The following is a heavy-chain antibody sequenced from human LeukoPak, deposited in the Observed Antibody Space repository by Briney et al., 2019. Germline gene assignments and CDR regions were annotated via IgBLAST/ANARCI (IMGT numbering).Heavy chain of an antibody. CDR3: ARGQEGCSGGSCYSAYYYYYYMDV. CDR1: GGTFSSYA. V-gene: IGHV1-69*13. Sequence: SVKVSCKASGGTFSSYAISWVRQAPGQGLEWMGGIIPIFGTANYAQKFQGRVTITADESTSTAYMELSSLRSEDTAVYYCARGQEGCSGGSCYSAYYYYYYMDVRGKGTTVTVSS. J-gene: IGHJ6*03. D-gene: IGHD2-15*01. CDR2: IIPIFGTA.